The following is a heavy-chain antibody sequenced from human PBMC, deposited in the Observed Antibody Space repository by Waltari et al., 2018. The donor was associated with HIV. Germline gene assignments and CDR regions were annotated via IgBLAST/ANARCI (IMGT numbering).Heavy chain of an antibody. Sequence: EVKLVESGGGLIKPGGPLRHSGVGSVVTVSSNTMRWVRQAPGKGLECVSVIYSGGSTYYADSVKGRFTISRDNSKNTLYLQMNSLRAEDTAVYYCARGGWTYNPDYWGQGTLVTVSS. J-gene: IGHJ4*02. CDR1: VVTVSSNT. CDR3: ARGGWTYNPDY. D-gene: IGHD1-1*01. V-gene: IGHV3-53*01. CDR2: IYSGGST.